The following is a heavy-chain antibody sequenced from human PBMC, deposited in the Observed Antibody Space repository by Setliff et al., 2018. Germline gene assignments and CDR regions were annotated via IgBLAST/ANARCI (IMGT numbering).Heavy chain of an antibody. V-gene: IGHV3-20*04. Sequence: GGSLRLSCVVSGFTFDNYDMNWVRQAPGKGLEWVSGINWMGNSIGYADSVKGRFTISRDDAKNTLFLQMNSLRVEDTAVYYCARGAPYNTGWYGFDPWGQGTLVTVSS. J-gene: IGHJ5*02. CDR2: INWMGNSI. CDR1: GFTFDNYD. D-gene: IGHD6-19*01. CDR3: ARGAPYNTGWYGFDP.